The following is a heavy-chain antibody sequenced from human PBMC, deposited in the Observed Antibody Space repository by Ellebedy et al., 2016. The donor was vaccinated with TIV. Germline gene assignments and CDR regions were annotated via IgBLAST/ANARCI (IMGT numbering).Heavy chain of an antibody. Sequence: GGSLRLXCVASGITFRNYAMSWVRQAPGKGWEWVPGISGSGDATYYAESVKGRFTITRDNSNNALYLQTNNLRAEDTALYYCAKETLIAVGGPYGMDVWGQGTTVTVSS. D-gene: IGHD6-19*01. J-gene: IGHJ6*02. CDR3: AKETLIAVGGPYGMDV. V-gene: IGHV3-23*01. CDR1: GITFRNYA. CDR2: ISGSGDAT.